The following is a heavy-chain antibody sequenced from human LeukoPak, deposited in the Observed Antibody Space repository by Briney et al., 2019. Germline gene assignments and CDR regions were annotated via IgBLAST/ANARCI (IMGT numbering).Heavy chain of an antibody. CDR2: IYYSGST. V-gene: IGHV4-59*08. J-gene: IGHJ5*02. Sequence: TSETLSPTCTASGGSISSYYWSWIRQPPGKGLEWIGYIYYSGSTNYNPSLKSRVTISVDTSKNQFSLKLSSVTAADTAVYYCARITVGANGYNWFDPWDQGTLVTVSS. CDR1: GGSISSYY. CDR3: ARITVGANGYNWFDP. D-gene: IGHD1-26*01.